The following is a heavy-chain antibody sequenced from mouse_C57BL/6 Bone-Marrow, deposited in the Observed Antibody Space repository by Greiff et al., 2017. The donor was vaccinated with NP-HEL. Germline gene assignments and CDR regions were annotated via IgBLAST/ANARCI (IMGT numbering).Heavy chain of an antibody. D-gene: IGHD1-1*01. CDR1: GYTFTEYT. J-gene: IGHJ1*03. Sequence: QVQLQQSGPELVKPGASVKLSCKASGYTFTEYTIHWVKQSYGQGLEWIGWFYPGCGSTKYNEKFKDKATLTAYKSSSTVYMELSRLTSEDAAVDVCARHEDDGTTDGYWYFDVWGTGTTVTVSS. CDR3: ARHEDDGTTDGYWYFDV. CDR2: FYPGCGST. V-gene: IGHV1-62-2*01.